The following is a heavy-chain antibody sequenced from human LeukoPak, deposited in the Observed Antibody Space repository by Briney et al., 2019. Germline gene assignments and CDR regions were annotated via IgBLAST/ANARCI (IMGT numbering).Heavy chain of an antibody. D-gene: IGHD3-10*01. J-gene: IGHJ3*02. CDR2: ISGSGGST. Sequence: TGGSLRLSCAASGFTFSSYAMSWVRQAPGKGLEWVSAISGSGGSTYYADSVKGRFTISRDNSKNTLYLQMNSLRAEDTAVYYCAKDTEITMVRGVSAFDIWGQGTMVTVSS. V-gene: IGHV3-23*01. CDR1: GFTFSSYA. CDR3: AKDTEITMVRGVSAFDI.